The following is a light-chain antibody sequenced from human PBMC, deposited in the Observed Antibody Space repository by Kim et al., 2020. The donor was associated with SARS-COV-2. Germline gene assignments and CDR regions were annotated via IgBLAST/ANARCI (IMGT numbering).Light chain of an antibody. CDR3: AAWDDSLSLYV. J-gene: IGLJ1*01. CDR1: SSNIGSNY. CDR2: RNN. V-gene: IGLV1-47*01. Sequence: QSVLTQPPSASGTPGQRVTISCSGSSSNIGSNYVYWYQQLPGTAPKLLIYRNNQRPSGVPDRFPGSKSGTSASLAISGLRSEDEADYYCAAWDDSLSLYVFGTGTKVTVL.